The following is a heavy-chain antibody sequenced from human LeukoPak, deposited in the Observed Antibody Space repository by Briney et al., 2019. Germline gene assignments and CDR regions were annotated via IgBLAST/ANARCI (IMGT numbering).Heavy chain of an antibody. V-gene: IGHV3-21*01. CDR1: GFTFSNYW. D-gene: IGHD5-24*01. CDR3: ARDRGGFTGSYFYYGMDV. J-gene: IGHJ6*02. Sequence: GGSLRLSCAASGFTFSNYWMAWVRQAPGKGLEWVSSISSSSSYIYYADSVKGRFTISRDNAKNSLYLQMNSLRAEDTAVYYCARDRGGFTGSYFYYGMDVWGPGTTVTVSS. CDR2: ISSSSSYI.